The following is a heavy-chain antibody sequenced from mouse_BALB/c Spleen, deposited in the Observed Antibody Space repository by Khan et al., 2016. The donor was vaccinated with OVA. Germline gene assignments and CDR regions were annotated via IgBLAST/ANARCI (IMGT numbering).Heavy chain of an antibody. V-gene: IGHV1-77*01. Sequence: QVQLKESGPELVKPGASVKMSCKASGYTFTDFLISWVKQRTGQGLEWIGEIYPGSTYTYYNEKFKGKATLTSDKSSNTVYMQLSSLTSEDSAVYFCARAGYGGFAFWGRGSLVTV. D-gene: IGHD3-2*02. J-gene: IGHJ3*01. CDR3: ARAGYGGFAF. CDR1: GYTFTDFL. CDR2: IYPGSTYT.